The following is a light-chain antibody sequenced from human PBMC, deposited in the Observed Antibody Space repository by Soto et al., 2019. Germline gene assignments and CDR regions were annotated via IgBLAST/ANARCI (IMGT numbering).Light chain of an antibody. CDR2: GAS. V-gene: IGKV3-20*01. CDR1: QSVSTNY. Sequence: EIVLTQSPGTLSLSPGEGATLSCRASQSVSTNYLAWYQQTPGQAPRLLIYGASSRATGIPDRLSGSGSGTDFTLTIIRLEPEDVAVYYCQQFGSSPPRYTFGQGTKLEIK. J-gene: IGKJ2*01. CDR3: QQFGSSPPRYT.